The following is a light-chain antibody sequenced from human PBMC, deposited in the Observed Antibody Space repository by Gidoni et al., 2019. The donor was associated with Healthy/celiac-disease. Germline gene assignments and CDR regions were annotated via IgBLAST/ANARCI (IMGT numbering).Light chain of an antibody. J-gene: IGKJ4*01. V-gene: IGKV3-20*01. Sequence: IVLTPSPGTLSLSPGERATLSCRASQSVSSSYLAWYQQKPGQAPRLLIYGASSRATGIPDRFSGSGSGTDFTLTISRLEPEDFAVYYCQQYGSSPPFGGGTKVEIK. CDR3: QQYGSSPP. CDR1: QSVSSSY. CDR2: GAS.